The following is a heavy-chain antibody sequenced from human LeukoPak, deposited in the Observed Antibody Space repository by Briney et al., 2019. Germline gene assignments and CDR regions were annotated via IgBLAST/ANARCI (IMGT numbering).Heavy chain of an antibody. CDR2: IYYSGST. CDR1: GGSISSSSYS. D-gene: IGHD5-24*01. Sequence: SETLSLTCTVSGGSISSSSYSWGWIRQPPGKGLEWIGSIYYSGSTYYNPSLKSRVTISVDTSKNQFSLKLSSVTAADTAVYYCATPGRRDGYNFYYYYGMDVWGQGTTVTVSS. V-gene: IGHV4-39*01. J-gene: IGHJ6*02. CDR3: ATPGRRDGYNFYYYYGMDV.